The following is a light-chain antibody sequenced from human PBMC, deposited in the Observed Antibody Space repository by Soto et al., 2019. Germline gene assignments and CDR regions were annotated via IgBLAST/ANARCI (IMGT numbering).Light chain of an antibody. CDR2: AAS. V-gene: IGKV1-27*01. Sequence: DIQMTQSPSSLSASVGDRVTITCRASQGISSYLAWYQQKPGKVPKLLIYAASTLQSGVPSRFSGSGSGTDFALTISSLQAEDGAIYYCQQYNSASGTFGTGTKVEIK. J-gene: IGKJ3*01. CDR1: QGISSY. CDR3: QQYNSASGT.